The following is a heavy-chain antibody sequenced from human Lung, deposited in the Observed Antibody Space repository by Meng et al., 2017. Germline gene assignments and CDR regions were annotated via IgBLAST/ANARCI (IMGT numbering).Heavy chain of an antibody. D-gene: IGHD2-15*01. CDR3: ARAEEEYCSGGSCPNFDF. CDR2: ISGYNGNT. V-gene: IGHV1-18*03. J-gene: IGHJ4*02. CDR1: GYIFTRYG. Sequence: QVQLVQSGGEVKKPGASVKVSCNASGYIFTRYGITWVRQAPGQGLEWMGWISGYNGNTNYAQKLQGRVTMTTDTSTSTAYMELRSLRSDDMAVYYCARAEEEYCSGGSCPNFDFWGQGTLVTVSS.